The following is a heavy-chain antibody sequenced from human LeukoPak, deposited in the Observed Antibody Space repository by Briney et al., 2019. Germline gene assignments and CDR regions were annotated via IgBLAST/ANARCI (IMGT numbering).Heavy chain of an antibody. V-gene: IGHV1-18*01. CDR3: AKDSPTIRSSSWLHYFDN. D-gene: IGHD6-13*01. J-gene: IGHJ4*02. CDR1: GYTLSSYG. CDR2: ISADNGNT. Sequence: ASVKVSCKASGYTLSSYGISWVRQAPGQGLEWMGGISADNGNTNYAQKFQGRVTMTTDTSTSTAYMELRSLRSDDTAVYYCAKDSPTIRSSSWLHYFDNWGQGTLVTVSS.